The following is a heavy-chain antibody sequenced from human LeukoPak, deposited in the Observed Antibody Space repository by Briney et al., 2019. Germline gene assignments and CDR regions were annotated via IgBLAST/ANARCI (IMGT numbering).Heavy chain of an antibody. V-gene: IGHV4-39*07. CDR2: IYYSGST. J-gene: IGHJ4*02. CDR3: ARDPFTIAAAGLDY. Sequence: SETLSLTCTVSGGSISSSSYYWGWIRQPPGKGLEWIGSIYYSGSTYYNPSLKSRVTISVDTSKNQFSLKLSSVTAADTAVYYCARDPFTIAAAGLDYWGQGTLVTVSS. D-gene: IGHD6-13*01. CDR1: GGSISSSSYY.